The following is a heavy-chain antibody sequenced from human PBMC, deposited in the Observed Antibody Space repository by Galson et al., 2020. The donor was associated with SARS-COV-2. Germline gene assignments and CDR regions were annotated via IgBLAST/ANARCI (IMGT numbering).Heavy chain of an antibody. Sequence: SETLSLTCTVSGGSISSSSYYWGWIRQPPGKGLEWIGSIYYSGSTYYNLSLKSRVTISVDTSKNQFSLKLSSVTAADTAVYYCARVAGQQLVSYYYYGMDVWGQGTTVTVSS. CDR2: IYYSGST. J-gene: IGHJ6*02. CDR1: GGSISSSSYY. V-gene: IGHV4-39*07. CDR3: ARVAGQQLVSYYYYGMDV. D-gene: IGHD6-13*01.